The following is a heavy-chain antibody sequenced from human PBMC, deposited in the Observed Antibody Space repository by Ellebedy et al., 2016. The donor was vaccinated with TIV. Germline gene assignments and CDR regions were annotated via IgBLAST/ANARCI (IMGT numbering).Heavy chain of an antibody. CDR1: GFTFSTYS. CDR3: ARNQDTTNWNGGFDP. D-gene: IGHD1-20*01. J-gene: IGHJ5*02. Sequence: GESLKISCAASGFTFSTYSMDWVRQAPGKGLEWVSGLSGSGGSTYYADSVKGRFTISRDNSKNTLYLQMNSLRAEDTALYYCARNQDTTNWNGGFDPWGQGTLVTVSS. V-gene: IGHV3-23*01. CDR2: LSGSGGST.